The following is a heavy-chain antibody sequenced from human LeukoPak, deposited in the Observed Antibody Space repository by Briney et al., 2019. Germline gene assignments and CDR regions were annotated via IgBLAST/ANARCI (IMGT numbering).Heavy chain of an antibody. V-gene: IGHV3-48*04. D-gene: IGHD6-19*01. CDR2: ISDTGHTI. J-gene: IGHJ3*02. Sequence: GGSLRLSCAASGFIFATSGMNWVRQTPGKGLEWLAYISDTGHTIYYSDSVKGRFTISRDNAKNSLYLQMNSLRAEDTAVYYCARDRSPYSSGWYIDAFDIWGQGTMVTVSS. CDR1: GFIFATSG. CDR3: ARDRSPYSSGWYIDAFDI.